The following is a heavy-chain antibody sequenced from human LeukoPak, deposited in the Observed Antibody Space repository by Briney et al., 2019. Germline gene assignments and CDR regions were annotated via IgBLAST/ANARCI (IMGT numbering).Heavy chain of an antibody. CDR1: GFTFSGYA. CDR3: ARGWPPDY. CDR2: ILYDGTNK. D-gene: IGHD5-24*01. V-gene: IGHV3-30-3*01. J-gene: IGHJ4*02. Sequence: GGSLRLSCAASGFTFSGYAMQWVRQAPGKGLEWVAVILYDGTNKYYADSVNGRFTISRDNSKSTLYLQMNSLRPEDTAVYYCARGWPPDYWGQGTLVTVSS.